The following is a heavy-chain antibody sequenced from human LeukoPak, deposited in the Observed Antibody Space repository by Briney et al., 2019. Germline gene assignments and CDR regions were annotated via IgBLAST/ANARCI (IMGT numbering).Heavy chain of an antibody. CDR3: ARVTPTVGGYYYYYMDV. Sequence: GASVEVSCKASGGTFSSYAISWVRQAPGQGLEWMGGIIPIFGTANYAQKFQGRVTITTDESTSTAYMELSSLRSEDTAVYYCARVTPTVGGYYYYYMDVWGKGTTVTVSS. CDR2: IIPIFGTA. D-gene: IGHD2-15*01. CDR1: GGTFSSYA. J-gene: IGHJ6*03. V-gene: IGHV1-69*05.